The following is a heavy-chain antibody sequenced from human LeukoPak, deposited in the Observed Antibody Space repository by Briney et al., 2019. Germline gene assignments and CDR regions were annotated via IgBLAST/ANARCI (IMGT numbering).Heavy chain of an antibody. CDR2: IYYSGST. Sequence: SETLSLTCTVSGGSISSSSYYWGWIRQPPGKGLEWIGSIYYSGSTYYNPSLKSRVTISVDTSKNQFSLKLSSVTAADTAVYYCARRRMNYCSSTSCYHSHFDYWGQGTLVTVSS. CDR1: GGSISSSSYY. J-gene: IGHJ4*02. V-gene: IGHV4-39*07. CDR3: ARRRMNYCSSTSCYHSHFDY. D-gene: IGHD2-2*01.